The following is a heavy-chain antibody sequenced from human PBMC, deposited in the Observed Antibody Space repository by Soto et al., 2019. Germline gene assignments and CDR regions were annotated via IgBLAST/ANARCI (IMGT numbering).Heavy chain of an antibody. CDR3: ARTPDH. CDR2: IYYSGNT. V-gene: IGHV4-30-4*01. D-gene: IGHD2-15*01. J-gene: IGHJ4*02. CDR1: GDSISSGDYY. Sequence: SETLSLTCTVSGDSISSGDYYWSWIRQPPGKGLEWIGCIYYSGNTYYNPSLKRRFSISVDTSKNQFSLQLSSVTVADTAVYYCARTPDHWGQGTLVTVSS.